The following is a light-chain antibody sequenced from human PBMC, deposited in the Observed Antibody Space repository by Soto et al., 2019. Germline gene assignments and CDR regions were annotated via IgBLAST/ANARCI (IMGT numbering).Light chain of an antibody. CDR2: GAS. V-gene: IGKV3-15*01. J-gene: IGKJ1*01. Sequence: EIVMTQPPATLSVSPGERATLSCRASQSVSSNLAWYQQKPGQAPRLLIYGASTRATGIPARFSGSGSGTEFTLTISSLQSEDFAVYYCQQYNNWPLLTFGQGTKVDIK. CDR3: QQYNNWPLLT. CDR1: QSVSSN.